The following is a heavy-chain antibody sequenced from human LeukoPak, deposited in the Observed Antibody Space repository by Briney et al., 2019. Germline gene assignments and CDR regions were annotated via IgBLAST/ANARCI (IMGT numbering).Heavy chain of an antibody. Sequence: SETLPLTCTVSGGSISSGGYYWSWIRQPPGKGLEWIGYIYHSGSTYYNPSLKSRVTISVDTSKNQISLKLSTVTAADTAVYHCARPQKWGSVYAFDIWGQGTMVTVSS. V-gene: IGHV4-30-2*03. CDR3: ARPQKWGSVYAFDI. CDR2: IYHSGST. D-gene: IGHD1-26*01. CDR1: GGSISSGGYY. J-gene: IGHJ3*02.